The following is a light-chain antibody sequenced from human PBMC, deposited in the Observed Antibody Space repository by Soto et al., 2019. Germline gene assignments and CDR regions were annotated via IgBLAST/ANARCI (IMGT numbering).Light chain of an antibody. CDR2: GAS. CDR1: QSVSSSY. J-gene: IGKJ4*01. Sequence: EIVLTQSPGTLSLSPGERATLSCRASQSVSSSYLAWYKQKPGQAPRLLIYGASSVATGIPDRFSGSGSGTDLTLTISRLEPDDFAVYYCQQYGSSPLTFGGGTKVEIK. CDR3: QQYGSSPLT. V-gene: IGKV3-20*01.